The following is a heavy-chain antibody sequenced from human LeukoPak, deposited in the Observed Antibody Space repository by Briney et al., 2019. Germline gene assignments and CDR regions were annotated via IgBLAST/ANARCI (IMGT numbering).Heavy chain of an antibody. Sequence: SETLSLTCTVSGGSIRSSYYYWGWIRQPPGKGLEWIGSIYDSGSTYYNPSLKSRVTISVDASKNQFSLKLSSVTAADTAVYYCARRSRSMVRGVSYGMDVWGQGTTVTVSS. J-gene: IGHJ6*02. V-gene: IGHV4-39*01. D-gene: IGHD3-10*01. CDR2: IYDSGST. CDR3: ARRSRSMVRGVSYGMDV. CDR1: GGSIRSSYYY.